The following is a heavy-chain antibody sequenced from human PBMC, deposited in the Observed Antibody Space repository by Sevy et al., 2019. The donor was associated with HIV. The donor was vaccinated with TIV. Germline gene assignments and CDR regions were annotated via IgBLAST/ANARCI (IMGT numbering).Heavy chain of an antibody. CDR1: GFTFSSYA. V-gene: IGHV3-30*09. Sequence: GGSLRLSWAASGFTFSSYALLWVRQAPGKGLEWGSLISYDGSKKYYSDSLKGLFAISRNESKTTLFIQMNSLRSEDTVIYYCARIGVSHCTEDCYHRFDYWGRGTLVTVSS. CDR2: ISYDGSKK. J-gene: IGHJ4*02. D-gene: IGHD2-8*02. CDR3: ARIGVSHCTEDCYHRFDY.